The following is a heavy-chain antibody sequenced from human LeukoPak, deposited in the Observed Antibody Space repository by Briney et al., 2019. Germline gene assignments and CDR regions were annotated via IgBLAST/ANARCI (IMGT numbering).Heavy chain of an antibody. CDR2: INPNSGGT. Sequence: GASVKVSCKASGYTFTGYYMHWVRQAPGQGLEWMGWINPNSGGTNYAQKFQGRVTMTRDTSISTAYMELSRLRSDDTAVYYCASVLVSGSSGWYLSYFQHWGQGTLVTVSS. J-gene: IGHJ1*01. CDR3: ASVLVSGSSGWYLSYFQH. CDR1: GYTFTGYY. D-gene: IGHD6-19*01. V-gene: IGHV1-2*02.